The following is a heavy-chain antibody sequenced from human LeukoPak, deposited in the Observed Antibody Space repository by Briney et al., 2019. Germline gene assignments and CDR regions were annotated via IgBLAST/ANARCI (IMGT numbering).Heavy chain of an antibody. CDR1: GGSISSHY. Sequence: SETLSLTCTVSGGSISSHYWSWIRQPPGKGLEWIGDIYYSGSTNYNPSLKSRVTISVDTSKNQFSLKLSSVTAADTAVYYCARELWFVNAPGSWLDPWGPGTLVAVSS. CDR3: ARELWFVNAPGSWLDP. V-gene: IGHV4-59*11. CDR2: IYYSGST. J-gene: IGHJ5*02. D-gene: IGHD3-10*01.